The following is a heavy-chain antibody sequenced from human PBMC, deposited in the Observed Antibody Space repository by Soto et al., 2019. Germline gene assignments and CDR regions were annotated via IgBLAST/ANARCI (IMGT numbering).Heavy chain of an antibody. CDR1: GFTFSTYS. D-gene: IGHD3-10*01. CDR2: ISSSSSYI. CDR3: ARDPYRTMVRGAPMDV. V-gene: IGHV3-21*01. J-gene: IGHJ6*02. Sequence: GGSLRLSCVGSGFTFSTYSINWVRQAPGKGLEWVSSISSSSSYIYYADSVKGRFTISRDNAKNSLYLQMNSLRAEDTAVYYCARDPYRTMVRGAPMDVWGQGTTVTVSS.